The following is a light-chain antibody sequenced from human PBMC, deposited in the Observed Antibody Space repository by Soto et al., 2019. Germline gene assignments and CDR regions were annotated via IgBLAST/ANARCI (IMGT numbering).Light chain of an antibody. CDR1: QSINSW. Sequence: DIQMTQSPSTLSASVGDRVTITCRASQSINSWLAWYQQKPGKAPNLLIYDASNLERRVPSRFSGSGSGTEFTLTFTSLQPGDFATCYCQQYHALWMFGQGTKVEIK. CDR2: DAS. V-gene: IGKV1-5*01. J-gene: IGKJ1*01. CDR3: QQYHALWM.